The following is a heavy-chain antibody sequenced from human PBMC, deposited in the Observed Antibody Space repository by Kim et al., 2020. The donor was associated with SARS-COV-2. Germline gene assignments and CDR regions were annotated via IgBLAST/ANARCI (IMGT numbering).Heavy chain of an antibody. D-gene: IGHD4-17*01. J-gene: IGHJ3*02. CDR3: ARDEPMTTVTTGAFDI. Sequence: SLKRRVTISVDTSKNQFSLKLGSVTAADTAVYYCARDEPMTTVTTGAFDIWGQGTMVTVSS. V-gene: IGHV4-59*01.